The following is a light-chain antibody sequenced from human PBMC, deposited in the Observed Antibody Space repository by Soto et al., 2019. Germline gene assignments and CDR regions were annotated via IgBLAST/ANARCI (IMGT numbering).Light chain of an antibody. CDR2: EVN. Sequence: QSALTQPPSASGSPGQSVAISCTGTSSDVGASDYVSWYQQHSGKAPKLLLYEVNKRPSGVPDRFSGSKSGNTASLTVSALQADDEADYYCPSHSGSSNVLGTGTKLTVL. J-gene: IGLJ1*01. V-gene: IGLV2-8*01. CDR1: SSDVGASDY. CDR3: PSHSGSSNV.